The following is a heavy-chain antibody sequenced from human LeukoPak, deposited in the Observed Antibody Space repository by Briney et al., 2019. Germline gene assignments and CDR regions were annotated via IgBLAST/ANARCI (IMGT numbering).Heavy chain of an antibody. V-gene: IGHV1-2*02. CDR2: INPNSGGT. CDR1: GYTFTGYY. Sequence: ASVKVSCKASGYTFTGYYMHWVRQAPGQGLEWMGWINPNSGGTNYAQKFQGRVTMTRDTSISTAYMELSRLRSDDTAVYYCARDGGSGYYYYMDVWGKGTTVTISS. J-gene: IGHJ6*03. D-gene: IGHD3-3*01. CDR3: ARDGGSGYYYYMDV.